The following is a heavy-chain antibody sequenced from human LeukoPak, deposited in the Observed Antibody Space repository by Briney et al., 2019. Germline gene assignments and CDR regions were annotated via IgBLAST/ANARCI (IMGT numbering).Heavy chain of an antibody. CDR1: GFTFSSYW. Sequence: GGSLRLSCAASGFTFSSYWMSWVRQAPGKGLEWVANIKQDGSEKYYVDSVKGRFTISRDNAKNSLYLQMNSLRAEDTAVYYCASLPTVGNFDYWGQGTLVTVSS. V-gene: IGHV3-7*01. CDR3: ASLPTVGNFDY. J-gene: IGHJ4*02. D-gene: IGHD4-17*01. CDR2: IKQDGSEK.